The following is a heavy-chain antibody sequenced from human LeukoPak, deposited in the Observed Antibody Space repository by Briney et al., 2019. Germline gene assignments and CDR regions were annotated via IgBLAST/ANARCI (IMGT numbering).Heavy chain of an antibody. J-gene: IGHJ2*01. D-gene: IGHD1-1*01. V-gene: IGHV3-30*18. CDR1: GFIFSDFD. CDR2: MSHNGVKD. Sequence: GKSLRLSCAASGFIFSDFDMHWVRQAPGKGLQWVALMSHNGVKDSYEDSVKGRFTISRDNSKNTLHLQMNSLRTEDTAVYYCAQEGTAVPHLTRGYFNLWGRGSLVTVSS. CDR3: AQEGTAVPHLTRGYFNL.